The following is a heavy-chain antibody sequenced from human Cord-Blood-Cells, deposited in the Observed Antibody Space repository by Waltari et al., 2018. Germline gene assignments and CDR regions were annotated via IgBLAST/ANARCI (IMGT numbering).Heavy chain of an antibody. CDR3: ARDSGLVITPDWDY. CDR1: GFTFSSYW. V-gene: IGHV3-7*01. D-gene: IGHD3-10*01. J-gene: IGHJ4*02. Sequence: GSLRLSCAASGFTFSSYWMSWVRQAPGKGLEWVANIKQDGSEKYYVDSVKGRFTISRDNAKNSLYLQMNSLRTEDTAVYYCARDSGLVITPDWDYWGQGTLVTVSS. CDR2: IKQDGSEK.